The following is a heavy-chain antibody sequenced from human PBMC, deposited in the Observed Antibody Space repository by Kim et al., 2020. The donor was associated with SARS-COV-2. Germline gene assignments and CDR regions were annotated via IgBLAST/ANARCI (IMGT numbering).Heavy chain of an antibody. D-gene: IGHD2-15*01. CDR1: DVSVSGL. Sequence: SETLSLTCTVSDVSVSGLAWIRQPPGKGLEWIGNIYSSGSIYYSPSHKSRVTMSADTSKSQFSLRLSSVAAADTAVYYCARIYSSNFYLDVWGKGTSVTV. CDR3: ARIYSSNFYLDV. V-gene: IGHV4-39*01. CDR2: IYSSGSI. J-gene: IGHJ6*03.